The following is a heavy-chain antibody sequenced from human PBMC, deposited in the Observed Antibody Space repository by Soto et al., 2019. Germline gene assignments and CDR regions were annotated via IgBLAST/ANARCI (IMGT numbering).Heavy chain of an antibody. CDR2: ISAYNGNT. D-gene: IGHD1-26*01. CDR1: GYTFTSYG. CDR3: ARVTGRGHWDFAKESWFDP. J-gene: IGHJ5*02. V-gene: IGHV1-18*01. Sequence: QVQLVQSGAEVKKPGASVKVSCKASGYTFTSYGISWVRQAPGQGLEWMGWISAYNGNTNYAQKLQGRVTMTTDTSTSTAYMELRGLRSDDTAVYYCARVTGRGHWDFAKESWFDPWGQGTLVTVSS.